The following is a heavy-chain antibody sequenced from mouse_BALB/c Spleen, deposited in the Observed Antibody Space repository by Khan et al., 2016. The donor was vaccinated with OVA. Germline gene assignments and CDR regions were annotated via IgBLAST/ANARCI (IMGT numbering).Heavy chain of an antibody. CDR1: GFSFSSYS. Sequence: EVELVESGGGLVRPGGSLKLSCAASGFSFSSYSMSWVRQTPEKRLEWVATISSGGTYTYYPDSVKGRFTISRDNAMNTPYLQMSSLKSEETAMFYCTRDRGYYGTNPYFDYWGQGTTLTVSS. J-gene: IGHJ2*01. D-gene: IGHD1-1*01. CDR3: TRDRGYYGTNPYFDY. CDR2: ISSGGTYT. V-gene: IGHV5-6-4*01.